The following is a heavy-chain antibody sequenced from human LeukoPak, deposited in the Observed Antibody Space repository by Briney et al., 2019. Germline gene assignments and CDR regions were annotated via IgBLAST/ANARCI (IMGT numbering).Heavy chain of an antibody. CDR1: GFNFGDYA. CDR2: IRSNSHGGTT. V-gene: IGHV3-49*04. J-gene: IGHJ6*02. CDR3: TGHHYDSSGMRVYYYYGMDV. Sequence: AGGSLRLSCRGSGFNFGDYAMSWVRQAPGKGLEWVGFIRSNSHGGTTEHAASVKGRFTISRDDSKSIAYLQMNSLKTEDTAVYYCTGHHYDSSGMRVYYYYGMDVWGQGTTVTVSS. D-gene: IGHD3-22*01.